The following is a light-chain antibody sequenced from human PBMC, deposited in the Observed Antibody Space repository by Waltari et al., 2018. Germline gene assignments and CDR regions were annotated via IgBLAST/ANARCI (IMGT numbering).Light chain of an antibody. CDR1: SSDVGGYNY. V-gene: IGLV2-11*01. CDR3: CSYAGLGIYV. J-gene: IGLJ1*01. Sequence: QSALTQPRSVSGSPGQSVTISCTGTSSDVGGYNYVSWYQQHPDKAPKLIIYDINKRPSGVPDRFSGSKSGNTASLTISGLQSEDEADYYCCSYAGLGIYVFGTGTKVTVL. CDR2: DIN.